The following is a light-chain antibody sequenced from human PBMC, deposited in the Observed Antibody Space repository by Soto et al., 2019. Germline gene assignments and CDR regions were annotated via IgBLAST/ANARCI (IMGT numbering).Light chain of an antibody. Sequence: EIVITQSLATLSVSPGERATLSCRGSHRVSSNLAWYQQKPGQAPRLLIYAASTRATGIPARFTGSGSGTEFTLTISSLQSEDFAVYYCQQYNNWPSTFGQGTRLEIK. CDR2: AAS. J-gene: IGKJ5*01. CDR3: QQYNNWPST. V-gene: IGKV3-15*01. CDR1: HRVSSN.